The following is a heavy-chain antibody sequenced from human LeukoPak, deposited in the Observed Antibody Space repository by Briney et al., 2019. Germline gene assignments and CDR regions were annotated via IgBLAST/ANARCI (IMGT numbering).Heavy chain of an antibody. J-gene: IGHJ5*02. CDR1: GGSISSGDYY. V-gene: IGHV4-30-4*08. Sequence: TSETLSLTCTVSGGSISSGDYYWSWIRQPPGKGLEWIGYIYYSGSTYYNPSLKSRVTISVDTSKNQFSLKLSSVTAADTAVYYCARSHGDSIAAAGGTNWFDPWGQGTLVTVSS. CDR2: IYYSGST. D-gene: IGHD6-13*01. CDR3: ARSHGDSIAAAGGTNWFDP.